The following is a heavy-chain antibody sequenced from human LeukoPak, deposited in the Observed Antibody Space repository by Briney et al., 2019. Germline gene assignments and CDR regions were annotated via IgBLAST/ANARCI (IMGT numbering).Heavy chain of an antibody. V-gene: IGHV3-48*04. D-gene: IGHD3-22*01. CDR3: ARDVDESYYYDSSGNPSGAVDI. J-gene: IGHJ3*02. CDR2: ISTSGDTM. Sequence: GGSLRLSCAASGFTFSSYSMNWVRQAPGKGREWISYISTSGDTMYYADSVKGRFTISRHNAKNSVYLHMNSLRAEDTAVYYCARDVDESYYYDSSGNPSGAVDIWGQGTTVTVSS. CDR1: GFTFSSYS.